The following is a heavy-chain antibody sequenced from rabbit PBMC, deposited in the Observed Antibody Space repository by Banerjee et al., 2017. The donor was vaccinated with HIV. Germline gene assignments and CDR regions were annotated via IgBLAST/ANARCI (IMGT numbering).Heavy chain of an antibody. CDR2: INTGSDSA. Sequence: QEQLVESGGGLVQPEGSLTLTCTASGFSFSSSYYMFWVRQAPGKGLEWIGCINTGSDSAYYASWAKGRFTISKTSSTTVTLQMTSLTAADTATYFCVRAGVYAGSSSYTGFDFNLWGPGTLVTVS. D-gene: IGHD8-1*01. V-gene: IGHV1S45*01. CDR3: VRAGVYAGSSSYTGFDFNL. CDR1: GFSFSSSYY. J-gene: IGHJ4*01.